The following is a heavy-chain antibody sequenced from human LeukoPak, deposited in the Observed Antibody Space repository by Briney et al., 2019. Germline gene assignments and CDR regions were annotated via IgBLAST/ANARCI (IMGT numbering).Heavy chain of an antibody. Sequence: SETLSLTCTVSGGSISSSSYYWGWIRQPPGTGLEWIGSIYYSGSTYYNPSLKSRVTISVDTSKNQFSLKLSSVTAADTAVYYCASPPVVVAAPWTLDVWGQGTVVTVSS. J-gene: IGHJ3*01. D-gene: IGHD2-15*01. V-gene: IGHV4-39*01. CDR3: ASPPVVVAAPWTLDV. CDR1: GGSISSSSYY. CDR2: IYYSGST.